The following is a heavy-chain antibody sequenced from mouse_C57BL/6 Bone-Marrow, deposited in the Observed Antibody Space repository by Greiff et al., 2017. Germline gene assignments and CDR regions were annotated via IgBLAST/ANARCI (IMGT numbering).Heavy chain of an antibody. J-gene: IGHJ4*01. CDR3: ARRIYYGNYVMDY. Sequence: EVQGVESGPELVKPGASVKIPCKASGYTFTDYNMDWVKQSHGKSLEWIGDINPNNGGTIYNQKFKGKATLTVDKSSSTAYMELRSLTSEDTAVYYCARRIYYGNYVMDYWGQGTSVTVSS. CDR2: INPNNGGT. CDR1: GYTFTDYN. D-gene: IGHD2-1*01. V-gene: IGHV1-18*01.